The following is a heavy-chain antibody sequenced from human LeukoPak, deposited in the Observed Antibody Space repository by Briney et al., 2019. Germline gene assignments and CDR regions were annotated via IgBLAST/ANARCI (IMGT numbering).Heavy chain of an antibody. CDR3: ARDASIVGATYD. J-gene: IGHJ4*02. CDR2: IRSDGSNK. CDR1: GFTFGSYG. Sequence: NPGGSLRLSCAAPGFTFGSYGMHWVRQAPGKGLEWVTFIRSDGSNKYYADSVKGRFTISRDNAKNSLYLQMNSLRAEDTAVYYCARDASIVGATYDWGQGTLVTVSS. D-gene: IGHD1-26*01. V-gene: IGHV3-30*02.